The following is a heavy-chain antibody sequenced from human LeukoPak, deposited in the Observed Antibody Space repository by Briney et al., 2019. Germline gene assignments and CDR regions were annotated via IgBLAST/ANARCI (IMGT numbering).Heavy chain of an antibody. Sequence: SETLSLTCAVYGGSFRGYYWSWIRQPPGKGLEWIGEINHSGSTNYNPSLKSRVTISVDTSKNQFSLKLSSVTAADTAVYYCASTYSGSYSYNWFDPWGQGTLVTVSS. D-gene: IGHD1-26*01. CDR3: ASTYSGSYSYNWFDP. J-gene: IGHJ5*02. CDR1: GGSFRGYY. CDR2: INHSGST. V-gene: IGHV4-34*01.